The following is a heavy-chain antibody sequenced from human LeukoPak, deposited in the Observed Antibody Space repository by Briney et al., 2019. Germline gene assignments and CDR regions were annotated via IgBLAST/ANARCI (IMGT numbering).Heavy chain of an antibody. CDR2: IRSTSNTI. CDR3: ARDFGRWFIDY. D-gene: IGHD4-23*01. CDR1: GFAFSSYE. V-gene: IGHV3-48*03. Sequence: GGSLRFSCAASGFAFSSYEMNWVRQAPGKGLEWVSYIRSTSNTIYYADSVKGRFTISRDNAKNSLYLQMNSLRAEDTAVYYCARDFGRWFIDYWGQGTLVTVSS. J-gene: IGHJ4*02.